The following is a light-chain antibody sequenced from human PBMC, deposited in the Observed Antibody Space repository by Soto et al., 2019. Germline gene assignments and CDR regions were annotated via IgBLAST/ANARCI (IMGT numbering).Light chain of an antibody. Sequence: DIQMTQSPSTLSASVGDRVTITCRASQSISSRLAWYQQKPGKAPKLLIYRASTLESGVPSRFSGSGSGTEFTLTISRLQPDDFATYFCQEYDGHCAFAQGTKLEIK. CDR1: QSISSR. J-gene: IGKJ2*01. CDR3: QEYDGHCA. CDR2: RAS. V-gene: IGKV1-5*03.